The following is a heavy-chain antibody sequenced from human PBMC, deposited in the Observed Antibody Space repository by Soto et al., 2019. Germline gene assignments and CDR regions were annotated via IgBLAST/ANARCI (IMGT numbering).Heavy chain of an antibody. CDR1: GFIFSSYG. CDR3: AKDFSEVIYYDILTGLWWFDP. V-gene: IGHV3-30*18. J-gene: IGHJ5*02. Sequence: PGGALILSCAASGFIFSSYGMHWGLQAPGKGLEWVAVISYDGSNKYYADSVKGRFTISRDNSKNTLYLQMNSLRAEDTAVYYCAKDFSEVIYYDILTGLWWFDPWGQGTLLTVSS. D-gene: IGHD3-9*01. CDR2: ISYDGSNK.